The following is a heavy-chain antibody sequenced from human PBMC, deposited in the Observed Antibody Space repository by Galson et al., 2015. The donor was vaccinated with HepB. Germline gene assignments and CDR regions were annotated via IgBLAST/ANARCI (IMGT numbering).Heavy chain of an antibody. CDR3: AGSSAYKYGSFAY. CDR1: GDSIRSAGSY. Sequence: TLSLTCTVSGDSIRSAGSYWSWIRQHPGKGLEWIGFIDYSRSTYHNPSLKSRISISVDTSKNQFSLKLSSVTAADTAVYYCAGSSAYKYGSFAYWGQGALVTVSS. J-gene: IGHJ4*02. V-gene: IGHV4-31*03. CDR2: IDYSRST. D-gene: IGHD5-18*01.